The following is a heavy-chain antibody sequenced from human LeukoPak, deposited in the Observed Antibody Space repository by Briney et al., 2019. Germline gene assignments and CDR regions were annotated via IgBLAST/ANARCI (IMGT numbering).Heavy chain of an antibody. CDR2: ISAYNGNT. J-gene: IGHJ6*03. V-gene: IGHV1-18*01. CDR1: GYTFTSYG. D-gene: IGHD3-3*01. Sequence: APVKVSCKASGYTFTSYGISWVRQAPGQGLEWMGWISAYNGNTNYAQKLQGRVTMTTDTSTSTAYMELRSLRSDDTAVYYCARGVRDLWSDDIGPPLYYYYMDVWGKGTTVTVSS. CDR3: ARGVRDLWSDDIGPPLYYYYMDV.